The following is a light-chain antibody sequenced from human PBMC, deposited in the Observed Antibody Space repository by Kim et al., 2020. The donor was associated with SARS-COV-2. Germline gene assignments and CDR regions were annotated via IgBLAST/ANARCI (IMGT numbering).Light chain of an antibody. CDR2: GAS. CDR3: QQYNNWPLWT. J-gene: IGKJ1*01. Sequence: FPGERATLSCRVSQSVSSNLAWYQQKPGQAPRLLIYGASTRATGIPARFSGSGSGTEFTLTISSLQSEDFAVYYCQQYNNWPLWTFGQGTKVDIK. CDR1: QSVSSN. V-gene: IGKV3-15*01.